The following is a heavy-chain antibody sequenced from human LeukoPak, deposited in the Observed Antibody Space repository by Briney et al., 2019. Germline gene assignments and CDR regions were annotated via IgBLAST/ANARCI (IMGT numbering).Heavy chain of an antibody. CDR1: GFTFSDYW. D-gene: IGHD6-13*01. J-gene: IGHJ4*02. Sequence: GGSLRLSCAASGFTFSDYWMSWVRQAPGKGLEWVANIKEDGSEKYYVDSVKGRFTISRDNARNSLYLQMNSLRAEDTAVYYCASGRQLGYWGQGTLVTVSS. CDR3: ASGRQLGY. CDR2: IKEDGSEK. V-gene: IGHV3-7*01.